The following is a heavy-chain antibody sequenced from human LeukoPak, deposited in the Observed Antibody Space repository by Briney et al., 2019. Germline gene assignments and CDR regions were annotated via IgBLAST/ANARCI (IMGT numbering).Heavy chain of an antibody. J-gene: IGHJ4*02. V-gene: IGHV5-51*01. CDR3: ARRYNGDYQNFFDF. CDR1: GYSFTTYW. D-gene: IGHD4-17*01. Sequence: GESLKISCKGSGYSFTTYWIAWVRQMSGKGLEWMGIIYPGDSDTRYSPSFQGQVTISADKSSSTAYLQWSSLKASDTAIYYCARRYNGDYQNFFDFWGQGTLVTVSP. CDR2: IYPGDSDT.